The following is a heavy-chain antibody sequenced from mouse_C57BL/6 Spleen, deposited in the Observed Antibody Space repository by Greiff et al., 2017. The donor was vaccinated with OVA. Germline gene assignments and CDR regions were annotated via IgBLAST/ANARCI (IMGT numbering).Heavy chain of an antibody. CDR3: ARVEDDYGSMDY. CDR1: GYSITSGYY. CDR2: ISYDGSN. D-gene: IGHD2-4*01. V-gene: IGHV3-6*01. Sequence: EVQLVESGPGLVKPSQSLSLTCSVTGYSITSGYYWNWIRQFPGNKLEWMGYISYDGSNNYNPSLKNRISITRDTSKNQFFLKLNSVTTEDTATYYCARVEDDYGSMDYWGQGTSVTVSS. J-gene: IGHJ4*01.